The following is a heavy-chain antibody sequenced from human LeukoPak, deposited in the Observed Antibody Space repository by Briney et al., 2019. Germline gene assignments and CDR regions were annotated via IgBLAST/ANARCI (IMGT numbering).Heavy chain of an antibody. J-gene: IGHJ4*02. V-gene: IGHV4-59*01. CDR3: ARELVGAFFDY. CDR2: IYYSGST. D-gene: IGHD1-26*01. Sequence: KPSETLSLTCTVSGGSISSYYWSWIRQPPGKGLEWIGYIYYSGSTNYNPSLKSRVTISVDTSKNQFSLKLSSVTAADTAVYYCARELVGAFFDYWGQGTLVTVSS. CDR1: GGSISSYY.